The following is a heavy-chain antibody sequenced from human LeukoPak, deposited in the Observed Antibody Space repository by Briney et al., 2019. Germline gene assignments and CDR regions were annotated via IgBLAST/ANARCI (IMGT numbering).Heavy chain of an antibody. Sequence: ASVKVSCKASGYTFTGYYMHWVRQAPGQGLEWMGWISAYNGNTNYAQKLQGRVTMTTDTSTSTAYMELRSLRSDDTAVYYCARGDGLYMGSGSYPDYWGQGTLVTVSS. V-gene: IGHV1-18*04. CDR2: ISAYNGNT. J-gene: IGHJ4*02. CDR3: ARGDGLYMGSGSYPDY. D-gene: IGHD3-10*01. CDR1: GYTFTGYY.